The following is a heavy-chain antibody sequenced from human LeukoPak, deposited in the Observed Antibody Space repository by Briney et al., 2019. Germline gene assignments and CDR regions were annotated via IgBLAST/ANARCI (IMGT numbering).Heavy chain of an antibody. D-gene: IGHD2-15*01. Sequence: SETLSLTCAVYAGSFSGYYWSWIRQLPGNGLEWIGEINHSGSTNYNPSLKSRVTISGDTSKYQFSLKLSCVTAADTAVYYCAQAVVAATRYYYYYYMDVWGKGTTVTVSS. J-gene: IGHJ6*03. CDR1: AGSFSGYY. CDR3: AQAVVAATRYYYYYYMDV. V-gene: IGHV4-34*01. CDR2: INHSGST.